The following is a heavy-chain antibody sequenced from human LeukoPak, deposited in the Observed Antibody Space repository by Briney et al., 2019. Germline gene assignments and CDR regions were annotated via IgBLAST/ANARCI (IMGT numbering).Heavy chain of an antibody. V-gene: IGHV1-69*05. Sequence: SVKVSCKASGGTFSSYAISWVRQAPGQGLEWMGGIIPIFGTANYAQKFQGRVTMTRDTSTSTVYMELSSLRSEDTAVYYCARENDSSGYAFDIWGQGTMVTVSS. J-gene: IGHJ3*02. D-gene: IGHD3-22*01. CDR2: IIPIFGTA. CDR3: ARENDSSGYAFDI. CDR1: GGTFSSYA.